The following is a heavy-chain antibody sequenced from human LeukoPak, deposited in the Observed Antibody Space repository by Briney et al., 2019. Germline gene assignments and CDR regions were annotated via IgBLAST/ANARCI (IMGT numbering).Heavy chain of an antibody. V-gene: IGHV3-74*01. CDR2: INVDGSST. CDR3: GYTYGSLL. D-gene: IGHD5-18*01. J-gene: IGHJ4*02. Sequence: GGSLRLSCAASGFTFSSYAVHWVRQAPGKGLVWVSHINVDGSSTTYADSVKGRFTISRDNAKNTLYLQMNSLRAEDTAVYYCGYTYGSLLGGQGTLVTVSS. CDR1: GFTFSSYA.